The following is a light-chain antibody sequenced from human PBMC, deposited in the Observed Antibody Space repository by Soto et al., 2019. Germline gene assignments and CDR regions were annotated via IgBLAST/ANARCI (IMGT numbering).Light chain of an antibody. Sequence: QSALTQPASVSGSPGQSITISCTGTSSDIGGYNYVSWYQQHPGKAPKLMIFDVTNRPSGFSNRFSGSKSGNTASLTISGLQAEDEADYYCSSYTGSGTLVFGGGTKLTVL. V-gene: IGLV2-14*01. CDR1: SSDIGGYNY. CDR2: DVT. J-gene: IGLJ2*01. CDR3: SSYTGSGTLV.